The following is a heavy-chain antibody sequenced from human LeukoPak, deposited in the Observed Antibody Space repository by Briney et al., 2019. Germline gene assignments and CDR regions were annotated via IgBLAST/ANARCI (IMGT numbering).Heavy chain of an antibody. Sequence: GGSLRLSCAASGFTVSSNYMSWVRQAPGKGLEWVSVIYSGGSTYYADSVKGRFTISGGNSKNTLYLQMNSLRAEDTAVYYCARGVENYYYYGMDVWGQGTTVTVSS. CDR1: GFTVSSNY. CDR3: ARGVENYYYYGMDV. V-gene: IGHV3-66*01. J-gene: IGHJ6*02. CDR2: IYSGGST. D-gene: IGHD3-3*01.